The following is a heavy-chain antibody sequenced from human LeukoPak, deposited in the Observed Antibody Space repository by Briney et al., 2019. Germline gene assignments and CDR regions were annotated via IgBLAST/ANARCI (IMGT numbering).Heavy chain of an antibody. CDR3: AREYPSYYYYYYMDV. CDR1: GFTVSSNY. CDR2: IYSGGST. Sequence: GGSLRLSCAASGFTVSSNYMSWVRQAPGKGLEWVSVIYSGGSTYYADSVKGRFTISRDNSKNTLYLQMNSLRAEDTAVYYCAREYPSYYYYYYMDVWGKGTTVTVSS. V-gene: IGHV3-66*01. J-gene: IGHJ6*03.